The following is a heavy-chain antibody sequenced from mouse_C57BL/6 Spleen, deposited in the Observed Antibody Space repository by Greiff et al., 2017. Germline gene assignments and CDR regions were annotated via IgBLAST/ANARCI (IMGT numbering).Heavy chain of an antibody. CDR1: GYSITSGYD. V-gene: IGHV3-1*01. J-gene: IGHJ2*01. Sequence: EVQLVESGPGMVKPSQSLSLTCTVTGYSITSGYDWHWIRHFPGNKLEWMGYIRYSGSTNYNPSLKSRISITHDTSQNHFFLKLNSVNTEDTATYYCEREGDDGYFDYWGQGTTLTVSS. CDR2: IRYSGST. CDR3: EREGDDGYFDY.